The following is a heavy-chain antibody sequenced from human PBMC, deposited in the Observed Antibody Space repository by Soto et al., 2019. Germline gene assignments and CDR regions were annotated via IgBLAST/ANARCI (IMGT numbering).Heavy chain of an antibody. D-gene: IGHD3-22*01. Sequence: PSETLSLTCAVYGGSFIGYYWSWIRQAPGKGLEWIGEINHSGSTNYNPSLKSRVTISVDTSKNQFSLKLSSVTAADTAVYYCARDYYDSSGYPFDYWGQGTLVTVSS. CDR2: INHSGST. CDR3: ARDYYDSSGYPFDY. V-gene: IGHV4-34*01. CDR1: GGSFIGYY. J-gene: IGHJ4*02.